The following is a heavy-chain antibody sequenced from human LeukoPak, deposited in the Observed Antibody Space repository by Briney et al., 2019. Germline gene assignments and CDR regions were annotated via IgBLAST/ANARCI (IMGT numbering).Heavy chain of an antibody. J-gene: IGHJ4*02. V-gene: IGHV4-61*02. Sequence: PSQTLSLTCTVSGGSISSGSYYWSWIRQPAGKGLEWIGRIYTSGSTNYNPSLKSRVTISVDTSKNQFSLKLSSVTAADTAVYYCAREGRWLQLFDYWGQGTLVTVSS. CDR1: GGSISSGSYY. D-gene: IGHD5-24*01. CDR2: IYTSGST. CDR3: AREGRWLQLFDY.